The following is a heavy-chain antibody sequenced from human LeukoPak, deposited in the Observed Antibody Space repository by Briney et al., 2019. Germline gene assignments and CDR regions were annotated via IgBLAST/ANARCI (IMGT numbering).Heavy chain of an antibody. CDR2: ISPSGNSK. J-gene: IGHJ4*02. CDR1: TFTFSSYT. D-gene: IGHD3-10*01. Sequence: GGSLRLSCATSTFTFSSYTMNWVRQAPGKGLEWVSSISPSGNSKYHADSVKGRFTISRDNSENSLYMQMNSLRAEDTGVYYCVRDFLGESGAGGYWGQGTLVTVSS. V-gene: IGHV3-21*01. CDR3: VRDFLGESGAGGY.